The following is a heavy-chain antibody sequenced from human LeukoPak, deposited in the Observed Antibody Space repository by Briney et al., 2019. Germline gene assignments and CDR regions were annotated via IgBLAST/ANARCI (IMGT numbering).Heavy chain of an antibody. Sequence: GGSLRLSCAASGFTFSSYSMNWVRQAPGKGLEWVSSISSSSSYIYYADSVKGRFTISRDNAKNSLYLQMNSLRAEDTAVYYCARVHGGYSYGYEYFDYWGQGTLVTVSS. J-gene: IGHJ4*02. CDR3: ARVHGGYSYGYEYFDY. V-gene: IGHV3-21*01. D-gene: IGHD5-18*01. CDR2: ISSSSSYI. CDR1: GFTFSSYS.